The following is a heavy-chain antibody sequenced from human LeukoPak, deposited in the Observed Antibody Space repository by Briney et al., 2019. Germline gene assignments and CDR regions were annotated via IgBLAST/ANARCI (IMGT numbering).Heavy chain of an antibody. CDR3: AKGHYSNPKHYFDY. CDR1: GFTFSSYG. J-gene: IGHJ4*02. V-gene: IGHV3-30*02. Sequence: GGSLRLSCAASGFTFSSYGMHWVRQAPGKGLEWVAFIRYDGSNKYYADSVKGRFTISRDNSKNTLYLQMNSLRAEDTAVYYCAKGHYSNPKHYFDYWGQGTLVTVSS. CDR2: IRYDGSNK. D-gene: IGHD4-11*01.